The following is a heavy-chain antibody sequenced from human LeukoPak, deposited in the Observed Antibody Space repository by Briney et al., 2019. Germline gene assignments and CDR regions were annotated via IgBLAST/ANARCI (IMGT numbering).Heavy chain of an antibody. V-gene: IGHV3-9*01. Sequence: GGSLCLSCAVSGVTFSSYAMHWVRQAPGKGLGWVSGISWNSGSIGYADSVKGRFTISRDNAKNSLYLQMNTLRAEDTALYYCAKDTSRQQLVYYFDYWGQGTLVTVSS. D-gene: IGHD6-13*01. J-gene: IGHJ4*02. CDR3: AKDTSRQQLVYYFDY. CDR2: ISWNSGSI. CDR1: GVTFSSYA.